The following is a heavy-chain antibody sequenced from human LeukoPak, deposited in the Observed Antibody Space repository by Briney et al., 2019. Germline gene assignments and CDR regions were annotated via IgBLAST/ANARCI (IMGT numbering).Heavy chain of an antibody. CDR3: ARSRGATVTIDN. J-gene: IGHJ4*02. CDR2: VYHSGST. CDR1: GYSISSGYY. V-gene: IGHV4-38-2*01. D-gene: IGHD4-11*01. Sequence: PSETLSLTCAVSGYSISSGYYWGWIRPPPGRGLEWIGTVYHSGSTNYNPSLESRVTISADTSKNQFSLRLSSVTAADTAVYYCARSRGATVTIDNWGQGTLVTVSS.